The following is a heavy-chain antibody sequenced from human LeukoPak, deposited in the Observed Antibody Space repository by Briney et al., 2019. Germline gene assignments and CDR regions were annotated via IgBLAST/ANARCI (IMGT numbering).Heavy chain of an antibody. CDR3: ARDRIVVVPAAIWSQGPDV. J-gene: IGHJ6*02. V-gene: IGHV1-69*04. Sequence: GASVKVSCKASGGTFSSYAISWVRQAPGQGLEWMGRIIPILGIANYAQKFQGRVTITADKSTSAAYMELSSLRSEDTAVYYCARDRIVVVPAAIWSQGPDVWGQGTTVTVS. D-gene: IGHD2-2*01. CDR1: GGTFSSYA. CDR2: IIPILGIA.